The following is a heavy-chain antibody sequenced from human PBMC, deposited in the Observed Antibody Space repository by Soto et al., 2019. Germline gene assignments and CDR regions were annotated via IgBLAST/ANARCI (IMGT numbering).Heavy chain of an antibody. J-gene: IGHJ5*02. CDR3: ARGQTQGYCTSNSCQQFDT. D-gene: IGHD2-2*01. Sequence: SVKVSCKASGGTFSSYAISWVRQAPGQGLEWMGGIIPIFGTANYAQKFQGRVTITADESTSTAYMELSSLRSEDTAVYYCARGQTQGYCTSNSCQQFDTWGQGTLVTVSS. V-gene: IGHV1-69*13. CDR1: GGTFSSYA. CDR2: IIPIFGTA.